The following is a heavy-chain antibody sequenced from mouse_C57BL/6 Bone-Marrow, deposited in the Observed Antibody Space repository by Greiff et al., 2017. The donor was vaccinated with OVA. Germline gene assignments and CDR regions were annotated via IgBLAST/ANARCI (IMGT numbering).Heavy chain of an antibody. CDR2: INPSSGYT. J-gene: IGHJ4*01. CDR1: GYTFTSYT. V-gene: IGHV1-4*01. Sequence: VKLVESGAELARPGASVKMSCKASGYTFTSYTMHWVKQRPGQGLEWIGYINPSSGYTKYNQKFKDKATLTADKSSSTAYMQLSSLTSEDSAVYYCARGDYYGSSYYAMDYWGQGTSVTVSS. D-gene: IGHD1-1*01. CDR3: ARGDYYGSSYYAMDY.